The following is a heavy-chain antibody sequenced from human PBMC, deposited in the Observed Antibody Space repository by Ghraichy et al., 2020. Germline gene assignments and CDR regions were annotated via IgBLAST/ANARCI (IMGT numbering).Heavy chain of an antibody. CDR3: ARRKTGAFDP. J-gene: IGHJ5*02. CDR2: IYYSGST. V-gene: IGHV4-39*01. CDR1: GGSISSSSYY. Sequence: SQTLSLTCTVSGGSISSSSYYWGWIRQPPGKGLEWIGSIYYSGSTYYNSSLKSRVTISVDTSKNQFSLKLSSVTAADTAVYYCARRKTGAFDPWGQGTLVTVSS. D-gene: IGHD1-26*01.